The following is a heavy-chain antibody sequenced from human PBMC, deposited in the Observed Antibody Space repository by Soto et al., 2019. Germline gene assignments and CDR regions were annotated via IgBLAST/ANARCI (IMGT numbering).Heavy chain of an antibody. CDR2: ISAYNGNT. CDR3: ARVSNGYWPAYYYYGMDV. CDR1: GSTFTSYG. J-gene: IGHJ6*02. V-gene: IGHV1-18*01. D-gene: IGHD6-25*01. Sequence: ASVKVSCQASGSTFTSYGISWVRQAPGQGLEWMGWISAYNGNTNYAQKLQGRVTMTTDTSTSTAYMELRSLRSDDTAVYYCARVSNGYWPAYYYYGMDVWRQGCKVT.